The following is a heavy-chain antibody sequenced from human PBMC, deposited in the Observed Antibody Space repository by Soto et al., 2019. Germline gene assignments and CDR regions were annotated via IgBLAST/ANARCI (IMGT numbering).Heavy chain of an antibody. Sequence: GALRLSGEGSGFTFSSFAMGWVRQAPGKGLEWLSSVSADGVSSFSADSVRGRFRVSRDNSKNTLFLQMRFLRVEDTAVYYCAKTRQAPVGTHFFDLWGQGTQVTVSS. J-gene: IGHJ4*02. CDR2: VSADGVSS. CDR1: GFTFSSFA. CDR3: AKTRQAPVGTHFFDL. V-gene: IGHV3-23*01.